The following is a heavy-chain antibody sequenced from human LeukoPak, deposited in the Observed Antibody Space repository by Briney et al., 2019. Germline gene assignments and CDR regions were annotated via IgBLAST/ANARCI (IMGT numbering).Heavy chain of an antibody. Sequence: SETLSLTCTVSGGSISSYYWSWIRQPAGKGLEWIGRIYTSGSTNYNPSLKSRVTMSVDTSKNQFSLKLSSVTAADTAVYYCARDIVVVPAAIGTFDPWGQGTLVTVSS. CDR2: IYTSGST. D-gene: IGHD2-2*01. CDR1: GGSISSYY. J-gene: IGHJ5*02. CDR3: ARDIVVVPAAIGTFDP. V-gene: IGHV4-4*07.